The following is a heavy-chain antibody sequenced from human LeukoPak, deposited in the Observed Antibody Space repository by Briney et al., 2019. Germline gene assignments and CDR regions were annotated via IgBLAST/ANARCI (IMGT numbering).Heavy chain of an antibody. CDR2: TYYRSKWYY. J-gene: IGHJ6*02. V-gene: IGHV6-1*01. D-gene: IGHD2-15*01. Sequence: SQILSLTCAISGDSVSSYTAAWNWVRQSPSRGLEWLGRTYYRSKWYYDYATSVSSRIAINPDTSKNLFSLQLNSVTPEDTAVYYCARDPGYYYAMDVWGQGTTVTVSS. CDR1: GDSVSSYTAA. CDR3: ARDPGYYYAMDV.